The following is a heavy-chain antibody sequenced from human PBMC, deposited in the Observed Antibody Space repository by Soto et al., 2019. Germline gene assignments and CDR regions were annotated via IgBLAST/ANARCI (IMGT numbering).Heavy chain of an antibody. V-gene: IGHV4-30-2*01. Sequence: QVRLQESGSGLVKPSQTLSLTCAVSGASISTPCYTWSWIRQPPGKGLEWIGYIYPSGASTYNPSLKSRVTISLDASRNRFSLSVGSVTAADTAVYYCARATFGAVLHLEVWGQGTTVTVSS. D-gene: IGHD3-3*01. CDR1: GASISTPCYT. CDR2: IYPSGAS. CDR3: ARATFGAVLHLEV. J-gene: IGHJ6*02.